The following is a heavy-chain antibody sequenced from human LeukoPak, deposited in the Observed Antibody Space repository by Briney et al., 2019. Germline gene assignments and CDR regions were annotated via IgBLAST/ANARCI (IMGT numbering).Heavy chain of an antibody. J-gene: IGHJ4*02. Sequence: SETLSLTCAVSGYSISSGYYWGWIRQPPGKGLEWIGSIYHSGSTYYNPSLKSRVTISVDMSKNQFSLKLSSVTAADTAVYYCARVRGWEEFDYWGQGTLVTVSS. V-gene: IGHV4-38-2*01. CDR2: IYHSGST. D-gene: IGHD6-19*01. CDR3: ARVRGWEEFDY. CDR1: GYSISSGYY.